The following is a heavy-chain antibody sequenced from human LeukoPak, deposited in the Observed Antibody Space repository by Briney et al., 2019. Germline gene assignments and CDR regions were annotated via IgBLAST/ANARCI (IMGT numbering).Heavy chain of an antibody. J-gene: IGHJ6*02. D-gene: IGHD3-10*01. CDR2: ISAYNGNT. CDR3: ARDNNQYYYGSGSTKNYYYYGMDV. Sequence: ASVTVSCKASGYTFTSYAISWVRQAPGQGLEWMGWISAYNGNTNYAQKLQGRVTMTTDTSTSTAYMELRSLRSDDTAVYYCARDNNQYYYGSGSTKNYYYYGMDVWGQGTTVTVSS. V-gene: IGHV1-18*01. CDR1: GYTFTSYA.